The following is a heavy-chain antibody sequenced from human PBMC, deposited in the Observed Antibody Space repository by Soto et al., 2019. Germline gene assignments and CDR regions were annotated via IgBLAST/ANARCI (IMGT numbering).Heavy chain of an antibody. V-gene: IGHV1-69*01. D-gene: IGHD3-22*01. J-gene: IGHJ3*02. Sequence: VKVSCKASGGTFSRYAISWVRQAPGQGLEWMGGIIPILGIANNAQEFQGRVTITADESTNTAYMELSSLRSEDTAVYYCARDRSQGGYYDSSGYFLEAFDIWGPGTMVTVSS. CDR2: IIPILGIA. CDR3: ARDRSQGGYYDSSGYFLEAFDI. CDR1: GGTFSRYA.